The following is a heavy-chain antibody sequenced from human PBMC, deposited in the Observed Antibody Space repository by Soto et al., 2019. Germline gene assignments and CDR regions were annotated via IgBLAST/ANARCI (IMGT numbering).Heavy chain of an antibody. CDR1: GYTFTTYY. Sequence: ASVKVSCKAAGYTFTTYYIHWVRQAPGQGLEWMGIINPSGGSTSYAQKFQGRVTMTRDTSISTAYMELSRLRSDDTAVYYCARDLVVVGATGEIDYWGQGTLVTVSS. CDR2: INPSGGST. CDR3: ARDLVVVGATGEIDY. J-gene: IGHJ4*02. D-gene: IGHD1-26*01. V-gene: IGHV1-46*01.